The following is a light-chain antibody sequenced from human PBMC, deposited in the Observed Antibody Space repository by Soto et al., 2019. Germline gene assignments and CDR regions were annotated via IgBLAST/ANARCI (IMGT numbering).Light chain of an antibody. CDR3: QQYNSYPVA. CDR1: QSVKSH. Sequence: EIVLTQSPATLSLSPGEKATLSCRASQSVKSHVAWYQLKPGQSPRLLIFDTTNRATGTPTRFSGSGSGTDFTLTISRLEPEDFATYYCQQYNSYPVAFGQGTKLEIK. CDR2: DTT. V-gene: IGKV3-11*01. J-gene: IGKJ2*01.